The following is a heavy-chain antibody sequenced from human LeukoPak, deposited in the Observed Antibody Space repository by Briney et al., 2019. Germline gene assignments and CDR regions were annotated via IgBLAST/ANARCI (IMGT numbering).Heavy chain of an antibody. J-gene: IGHJ4*02. CDR3: ARGRNDNGGMFFDS. CDR2: ISYSGYT. Sequence: PSETLSLTCTVSGGPMRSYYWSWIRQAPGKGLELIVFISYSGYTSYSPSLKSRVAISVDTSKSQFSLRLNSVTAANTAIYYCARGRNDNGGMFFDSWAQGTLVTVSS. CDR1: GGPMRSYY. V-gene: IGHV4-59*01. D-gene: IGHD4-23*01.